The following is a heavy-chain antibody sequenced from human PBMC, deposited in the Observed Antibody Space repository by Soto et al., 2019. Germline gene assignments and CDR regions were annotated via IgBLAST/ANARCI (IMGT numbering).Heavy chain of an antibody. V-gene: IGHV4-31*03. CDR2: IYYSGST. CDR3: ARSHYDILTGYYTPFDY. CDR1: GGSISSGGYY. D-gene: IGHD3-9*01. J-gene: IGHJ4*02. Sequence: TLSLTCTVSGGSISSGGYYWSWIRQHPGKGLEWIGYIYYSGSTYYNPSLKSRVTISVDTSKNQFSLKLSSVTAADTAVYYCARSHYDILTGYYTPFDYWGQGTLVTVSS.